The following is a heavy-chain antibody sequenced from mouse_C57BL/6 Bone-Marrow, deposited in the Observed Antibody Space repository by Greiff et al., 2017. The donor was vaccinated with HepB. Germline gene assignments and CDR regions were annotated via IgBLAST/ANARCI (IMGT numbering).Heavy chain of an antibody. Sequence: VQLQQSGAELVKPGASVKLSCKASGYTFTSYWMQWVKQRPGQGLEWIGEIDPSDSYTNYNQKFKGKATLTVDTSSSTAYMQLSSLTSEDAAVYYCARFHWYFDVWGTGTTVTVSS. J-gene: IGHJ1*03. CDR3: ARFHWYFDV. CDR1: GYTFTSYW. CDR2: IDPSDSYT. V-gene: IGHV1-50*01.